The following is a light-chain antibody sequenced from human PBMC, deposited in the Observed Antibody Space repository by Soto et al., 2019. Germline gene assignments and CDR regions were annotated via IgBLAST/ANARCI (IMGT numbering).Light chain of an antibody. CDR3: SSYAGGIYVV. CDR1: SSDVGGYNY. J-gene: IGLJ2*01. V-gene: IGLV2-8*01. Sequence: QSVLTQPPSASGSPGQSVTISCTGTSSDVGGYNYVSWYQQHPGKAPKLMIYEVSKRPSGVPDGFSGSKYGNTASLSVSGLQAEDEADYYCSSYAGGIYVVVCGGTKLTVL. CDR2: EVS.